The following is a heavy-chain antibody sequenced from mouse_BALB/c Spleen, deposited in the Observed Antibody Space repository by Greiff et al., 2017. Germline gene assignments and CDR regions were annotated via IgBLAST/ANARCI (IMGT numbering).Heavy chain of an antibody. Sequence: EVKLQESGGGLVQPGGSRKLSCAASGFTFSSFGMHWVRQAPEKGLEWVAYISSGSSTIYYADTVKGRFTISRDNPKNTLFLQMTSLRSEDTAMYYCAREDFYYFDYWGQGTTLTVSS. J-gene: IGHJ2*01. CDR3: AREDFYYFDY. V-gene: IGHV5-17*02. CDR2: ISSGSSTI. CDR1: GFTFSSFG.